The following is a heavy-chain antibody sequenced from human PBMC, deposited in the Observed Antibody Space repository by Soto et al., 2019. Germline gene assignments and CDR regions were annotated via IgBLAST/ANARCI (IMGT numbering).Heavy chain of an antibody. V-gene: IGHV3-11*05. CDR1: GFTFSDYY. D-gene: IGHD3-9*01. CDR3: AKEADVLTCSEACDI. CDR2: IGRSNTYT. Sequence: QVQLVESGGGLVKPGGSLRLSCAASGFTFSDYYMSWIRQAPGKGLEWVSYIGRSNTYTNYADSVKGRFTISRDNAKNSLSLQMNSLRTDDTAVYYCAKEADVLTCSEACDIWGQGTMVTVSS. J-gene: IGHJ3*02.